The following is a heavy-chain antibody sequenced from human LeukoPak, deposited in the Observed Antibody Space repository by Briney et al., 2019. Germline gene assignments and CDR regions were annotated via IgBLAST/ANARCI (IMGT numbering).Heavy chain of an antibody. CDR2: MYISGST. CDR1: GGSISSYY. J-gene: IGHJ4*02. CDR3: ASHTRGANTGMVKALDY. D-gene: IGHD5-18*01. V-gene: IGHV4-4*07. Sequence: SETLSLTCTVSGGSISSYYWSWIPQPAGKGLEWIGRMYISGSTNYNPSLKSRVTMSVDTSKNQFSLKLSSVTAADTAVYYCASHTRGANTGMVKALDYWGQGTLVTVSS.